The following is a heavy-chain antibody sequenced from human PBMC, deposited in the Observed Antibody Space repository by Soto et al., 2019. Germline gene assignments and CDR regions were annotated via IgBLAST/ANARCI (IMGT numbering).Heavy chain of an antibody. J-gene: IGHJ4*02. CDR1: GFTFSDYA. CDR2: VSHDGRNT. CDR3: AKGGRQWLVPSDFNY. V-gene: IGHV3-30*18. D-gene: IGHD6-19*01. Sequence: VQLVESGGGVVQPGRSLRLSCAASGFTFSDYAMHWVRQAPGKGLEWVAVVSHDGRNTHYADSVKGRFTISRDSSKNTVSLGMTSLRAEDMGVYYCAKGGRQWLVPSDFNYWGQGALVTVSS.